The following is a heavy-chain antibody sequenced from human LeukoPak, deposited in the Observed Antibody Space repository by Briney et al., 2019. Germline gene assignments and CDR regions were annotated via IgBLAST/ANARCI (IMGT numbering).Heavy chain of an antibody. CDR1: GFTFRSYS. V-gene: IGHV3-48*04. CDR2: ISSSGSTI. J-gene: IGHJ5*02. CDR3: ARATYDSSGYYYRWFDP. D-gene: IGHD3-22*01. Sequence: GGSLRLSCAASGFTFRSYSMNWVRQAPGKGLEWVSYISSSGSTIYYVDSVKGRFTISRDNAKNSLYLQMNSLRAEDTAVYYCARATYDSSGYYYRWFDPWGQGTLVTVSS.